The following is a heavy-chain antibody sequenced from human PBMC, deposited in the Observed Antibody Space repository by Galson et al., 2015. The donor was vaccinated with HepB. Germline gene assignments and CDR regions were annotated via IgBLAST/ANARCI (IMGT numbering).Heavy chain of an antibody. D-gene: IGHD1-26*01. V-gene: IGHV3-30-3*01. Sequence: SLRLSCAASGFTFSSYAMRWVRQAPGKGLEWVADISYDGTNKYYADSVKGRFTISRDNSKNTLYLQMNSLRAEDTAVYYCARQVGTTTIFDYWGQGTLVTVSS. J-gene: IGHJ4*02. CDR3: ARQVGTTTIFDY. CDR1: GFTFSSYA. CDR2: ISYDGTNK.